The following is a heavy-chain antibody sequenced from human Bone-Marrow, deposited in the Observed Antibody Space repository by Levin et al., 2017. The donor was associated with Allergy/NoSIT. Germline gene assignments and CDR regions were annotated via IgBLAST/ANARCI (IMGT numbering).Heavy chain of an antibody. CDR3: TRDLSWKLFDS. CDR1: GFSFSNYW. CDR2: IKYDGSTT. J-gene: IGHJ4*02. D-gene: IGHD1-1*01. Sequence: GGSLRLSCAASGFSFSNYWMHWVRQAPGKGLVWVSRIKYDGSTTIYADSVRGRFTISRDNAKNTVYLQMFSLRDDDSAMYYCTRDLSWKLFDSWGQGTLVTVSS. V-gene: IGHV3-74*01.